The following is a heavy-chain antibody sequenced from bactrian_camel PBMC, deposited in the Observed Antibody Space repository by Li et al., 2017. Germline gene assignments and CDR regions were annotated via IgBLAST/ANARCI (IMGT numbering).Heavy chain of an antibody. CDR1: GYTSSDYC. CDR2: NYMDDGTT. V-gene: IGHV3S6*01. CDR3: KAECRERAPVGYPTRAY. Sequence: HVQLVESGGGSVQAGGSLTLSCVVSGYTSSDYCMGWLRQGPGKEDYEGIGNYMDDGTTNYADSAQGRFTISQDNNKNTLYLEMSSLKTEDTAMYYCKAECRERAPVGYPTRAYWGQGTQVTVS. D-gene: IGHD4*01. J-gene: IGHJ4*01.